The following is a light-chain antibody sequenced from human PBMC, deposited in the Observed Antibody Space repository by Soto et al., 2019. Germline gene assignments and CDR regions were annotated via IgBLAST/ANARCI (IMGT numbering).Light chain of an antibody. Sequence: QSALTQPASVSGSPGQSITISCTGTSGDVGGYNYVSWYQQHPGKAPKLMIYDVSNRPSGVSNRFSGSKSGNTASLTISGLQAEDEADYYCISYTSSSTLVVFGTGTKLTVL. J-gene: IGLJ1*01. V-gene: IGLV2-14*01. CDR3: ISYTSSSTLVV. CDR1: SGDVGGYNY. CDR2: DVS.